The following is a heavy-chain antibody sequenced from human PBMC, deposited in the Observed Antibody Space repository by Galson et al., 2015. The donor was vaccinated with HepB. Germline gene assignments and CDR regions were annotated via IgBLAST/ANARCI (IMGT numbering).Heavy chain of an antibody. J-gene: IGHJ6*02. CDR2: IWYDGSNK. CDR3: AKDRWSTMVRGIYYYYGMDV. V-gene: IGHV3-33*06. D-gene: IGHD3-10*01. Sequence: SLRLSCAASGFTFSSYGTHWVRQAPGKGLEWVAVIWYDGSNKYYADSVKGRFTISRDNSKNTLYLQMNSLRAEDTAVYYCAKDRWSTMVRGIYYYYGMDVWGQGTTVTVSS. CDR1: GFTFSSYG.